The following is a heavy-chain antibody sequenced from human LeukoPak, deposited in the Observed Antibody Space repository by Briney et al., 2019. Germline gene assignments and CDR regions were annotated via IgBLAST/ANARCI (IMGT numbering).Heavy chain of an antibody. CDR1: GYTFTSYG. Sequence: GASVKVSCKASGYTFTSYGISWVRQAPGQGLEWMGWISAYNGNTNYAQKLQGRVTMTTDTSTSTAYMELRSLRSDDTAVYYYAREVVPAANYYYYYMDVWGKGTTVTVSS. D-gene: IGHD2-2*01. J-gene: IGHJ6*03. V-gene: IGHV1-18*01. CDR3: AREVVPAANYYYYYMDV. CDR2: ISAYNGNT.